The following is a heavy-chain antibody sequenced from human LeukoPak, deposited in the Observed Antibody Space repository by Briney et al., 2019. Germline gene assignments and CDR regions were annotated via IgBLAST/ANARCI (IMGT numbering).Heavy chain of an antibody. D-gene: IGHD2-8*01. J-gene: IGHJ4*02. V-gene: IGHV3-23*01. CDR1: GFTFSSYG. Sequence: GGSLRLSCAASGFTFSSYGMHWVRQAPGKGLEWVSAISGSGGSTYYADSVKGRFTISRDNSKNTLYLQMNSLRAEDTAVYYCAKDLIVLMPYGFDYWGQGTLVTVSS. CDR2: ISGSGGST. CDR3: AKDLIVLMPYGFDY.